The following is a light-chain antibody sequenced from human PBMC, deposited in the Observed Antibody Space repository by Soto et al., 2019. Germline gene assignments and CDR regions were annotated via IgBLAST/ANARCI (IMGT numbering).Light chain of an antibody. Sequence: DIQMTQSPSAPSSPXGDXGTIPWRASQSINSWLAWYQQKSGKAPKLLIYKASSLESGVPSRFSGSGSGTEFTLIISSLQPDDFATYYCQQYNSYPLTFGGGTKVDIK. V-gene: IGKV1-5*03. CDR3: QQYNSYPLT. J-gene: IGKJ4*01. CDR2: KAS. CDR1: QSINSW.